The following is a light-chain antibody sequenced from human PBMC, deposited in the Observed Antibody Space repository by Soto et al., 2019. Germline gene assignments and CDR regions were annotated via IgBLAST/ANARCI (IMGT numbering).Light chain of an antibody. CDR1: QSIANY. CDR2: AAS. J-gene: IGKJ5*01. CDR3: QQNYSPPPIT. V-gene: IGKV1-39*01. Sequence: IQMTQSPSSLSASVGDRVTITCRASQSIANYLNWYQQKPGKAPKLLIYAASTLQSGVPSKFSGSGFGTDFTLTISSLQTEDFATYYCQQNYSPPPITFGQGTRLENK.